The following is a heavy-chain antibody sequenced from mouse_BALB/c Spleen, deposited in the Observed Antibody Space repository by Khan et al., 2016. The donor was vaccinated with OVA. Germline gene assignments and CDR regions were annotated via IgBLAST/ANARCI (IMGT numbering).Heavy chain of an antibody. D-gene: IGHD2-13*01. J-gene: IGHJ3*01. CDR3: TRWGGEGFTY. V-gene: IGHV1-80*01. CDR1: GYSFSRSW. CDR2: IYPGNGDT. Sequence: QVRLQQSGAELVRPGSSVKISCKASGYSFSRSWMNWVKQRPGQGLEWIGQIYPGNGDTNYNGKFKGKATLTADKSSSTAYMQLSSLTSEDSAVYFCTRWGGEGFTYWGHGTLVTVSA.